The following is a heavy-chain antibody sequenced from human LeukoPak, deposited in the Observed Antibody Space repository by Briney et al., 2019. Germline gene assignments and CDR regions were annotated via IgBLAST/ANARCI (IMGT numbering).Heavy chain of an antibody. CDR2: IIPIFGTA. V-gene: IGHV1-69*06. J-gene: IGHJ3*02. Sequence: SVKVSCKASGGTFSSYAISWVRQAPGQGLEWMGGIIPIFGTANYAQKFQGRVTITADKSTSTAYMELSSLRSEDTAVYYCASLPRSYFRAFDIWGQGTMVTVSS. CDR3: ASLPRSYFRAFDI. CDR1: GGTFSSYA. D-gene: IGHD3-10*02.